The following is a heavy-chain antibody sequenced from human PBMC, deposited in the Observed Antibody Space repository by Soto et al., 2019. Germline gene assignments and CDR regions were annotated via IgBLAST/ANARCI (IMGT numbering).Heavy chain of an antibody. CDR2: IIPIFGTA. V-gene: IGHV1-69*13. Sequence: SVKVSCKASGGTFSSYAISWVRQAPGQGLEWMGGIIPIFGTANYAQKFQGRVTITADESTSTAYMELSSLRSEDTTVYYCAREYSGYDPSYIWFDPWGQGSLVTVSS. CDR1: GGTFSSYA. CDR3: AREYSGYDPSYIWFDP. J-gene: IGHJ5*02. D-gene: IGHD5-12*01.